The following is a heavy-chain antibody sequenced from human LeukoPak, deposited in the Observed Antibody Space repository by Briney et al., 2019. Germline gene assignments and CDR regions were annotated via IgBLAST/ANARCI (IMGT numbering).Heavy chain of an antibody. J-gene: IGHJ3*01. CDR3: AKDRRGTGKGAFDV. CDR1: GLIFGDYA. CDR2: ITWNSGAI. V-gene: IGHV3-9*01. Sequence: GGSLRLSCAGSGLIFGDYAMHWVRQAPGKGLEWVSGITWNSGAIAYADSVKGRFTISRDNAKSSLYLQMNNLRPEDTALYHCAKDRRGTGKGAFDVWGPGTMVTVSS. D-gene: IGHD3-10*01.